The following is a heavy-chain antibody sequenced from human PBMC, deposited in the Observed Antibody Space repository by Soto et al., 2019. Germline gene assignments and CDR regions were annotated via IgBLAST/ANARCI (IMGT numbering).Heavy chain of an antibody. J-gene: IGHJ4*02. CDR1: DDSINSDKYY. V-gene: IGHV4-39*01. D-gene: IGHD3-9*01. Sequence: QLQLQESGPGLVKPSETLSLTCSVSDDSINSDKYYWGWIRQPPGKGLEWIGSIYYRGNAYYIPSLQTRVTISLDKSRSQFSLKLNSVTAADSVVYFCARLEGLATISYYFDFWGPGALVTFSS. CDR3: ARLEGLATISYYFDF. CDR2: IYYRGNA.